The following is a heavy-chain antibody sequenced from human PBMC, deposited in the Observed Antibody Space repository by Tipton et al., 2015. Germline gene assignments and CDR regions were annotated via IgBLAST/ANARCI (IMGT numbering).Heavy chain of an antibody. V-gene: IGHV3-21*01. J-gene: IGHJ5*02. CDR2: ISGSSSSI. D-gene: IGHD2-2*01. CDR3: TPSWGGGPNWFDP. CDR1: GFTFSNYG. Sequence: QLVQSGGGVVQPGRSLRLSCAASGFTFSNYGIHWVRQAPGKGLEWVSSISGSSSSIYYADSVKGRFTISRDNSKHSLYLQMNSLRAADTAMYYCTPSWGGGPNWFDPWGQGTLVTVSS.